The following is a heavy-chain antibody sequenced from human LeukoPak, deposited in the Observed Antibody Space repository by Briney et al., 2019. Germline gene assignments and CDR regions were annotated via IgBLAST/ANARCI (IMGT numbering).Heavy chain of an antibody. CDR1: GFTFSSYG. J-gene: IGHJ6*02. CDR3: ARDKGGATGGYYYGMDV. CDR2: IRYDGSNK. V-gene: IGHV3-30*02. Sequence: PGGSLRLSCAASGFTFSSYGVHWVRQAPGKGLEWVAFIRYDGSNKYYADSVKGRFTISRDNSKNTLYLQMNSLRAEDTAVYYCARDKGGATGGYYYGMDVWGQGTTVTVSS. D-gene: IGHD3-16*01.